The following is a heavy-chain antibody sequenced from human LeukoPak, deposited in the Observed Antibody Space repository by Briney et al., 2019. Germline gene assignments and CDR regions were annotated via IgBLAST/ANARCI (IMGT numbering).Heavy chain of an antibody. CDR3: ARDLAARHFDY. CDR1: GFTFSGYW. D-gene: IGHD6-6*01. CDR2: IKQDGSEK. V-gene: IGHV3-7*01. Sequence: GGSLRLSCAASGFTFSGYWMSWVRQAPGKALEWVANIKQDGSEKYYVDSVKGRFTISRDNAKNTLYLQMNSLRGEDTAIYYCARDLAARHFDYWGQGTLVTVSS. J-gene: IGHJ4*02.